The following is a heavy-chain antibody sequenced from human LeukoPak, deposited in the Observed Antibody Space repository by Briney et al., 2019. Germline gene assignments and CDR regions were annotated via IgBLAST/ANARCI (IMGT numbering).Heavy chain of an antibody. CDR2: IYSGGST. D-gene: IGHD3-22*01. CDR1: GFTVSSNY. V-gene: IGHV3-53*01. Sequence: GGSLRLSCAASGFTVSSNYMSWVRQAPGKGLEWVSVIYSGGSTYYADSVKGQFTISRDNSKNTLYLQMNSLRAEDTAVYYCAREKPQYYYDSSGSYFDYWGQGTLVTVSS. J-gene: IGHJ4*02. CDR3: AREKPQYYYDSSGSYFDY.